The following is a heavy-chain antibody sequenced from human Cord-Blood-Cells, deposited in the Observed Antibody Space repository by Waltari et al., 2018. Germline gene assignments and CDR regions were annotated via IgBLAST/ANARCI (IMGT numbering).Heavy chain of an antibody. D-gene: IGHD1-26*01. V-gene: IGHV1-2*02. Sequence: QVQLVQSGAEVKKPGASVKVSCKASGYTFTGYYMHWVRQAPGQGLEWMGWINPNSGGTNYAQKFQGRVTMTRDPSISTAYMELSRLRSDDTAVYYCARDLVVGATIAYYMDVWGKGTTVTVSS. CDR3: ARDLVVGATIAYYMDV. CDR1: GYTFTGYY. J-gene: IGHJ6*03. CDR2: INPNSGGT.